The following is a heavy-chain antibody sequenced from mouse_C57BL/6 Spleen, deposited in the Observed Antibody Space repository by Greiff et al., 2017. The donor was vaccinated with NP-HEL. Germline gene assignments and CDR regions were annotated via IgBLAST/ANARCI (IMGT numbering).Heavy chain of an antibody. J-gene: IGHJ4*01. D-gene: IGHD1-1*01. Sequence: VKLQESGAELARPGASVKLSCKASGYTFTSYGISWVKQRTGQGLEWIGEIYPRSGNTYYNEKFKGKATLTADKSSSTAYMELRSLTSEDSAVYFCARRGLYYYGSSSDAMDYWGQGTSVTVSS. CDR1: GYTFTSYG. V-gene: IGHV1-81*01. CDR3: ARRGLYYYGSSSDAMDY. CDR2: IYPRSGNT.